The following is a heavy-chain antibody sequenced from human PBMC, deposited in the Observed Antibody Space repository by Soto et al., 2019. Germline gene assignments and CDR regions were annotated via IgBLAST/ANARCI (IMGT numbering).Heavy chain of an antibody. D-gene: IGHD4-17*01. CDR3: ASPTTVTTYYYYGMDV. CDR2: IIPIFGTA. CDR1: GGTFSSYA. V-gene: IGHV1-69*13. J-gene: IGHJ6*02. Sequence: VKVSCKASGGTFSSYAISWVRQAPGQGLEWMGGIIPIFGTANYAQKFQGRVTITADESTSTAYMELSSLRSEDTAVYYCASPTTVTTYYYYGMDVWGQGTTVTVSS.